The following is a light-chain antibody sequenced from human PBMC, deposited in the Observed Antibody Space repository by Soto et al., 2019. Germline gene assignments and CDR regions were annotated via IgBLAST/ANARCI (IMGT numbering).Light chain of an antibody. V-gene: IGKV3-11*01. J-gene: IGKJ4*01. CDR1: QSVGGY. CDR2: DTS. Sequence: EIVLTQSPATLSLSPGERATLSCRASQSVGGYLDWYQQKPGQAPRLLIYDTSKMASGIPARFSGSGSGTDFALTISGLAPEDLAVYDCHQRSNWPPLTFGGGTKVEI. CDR3: HQRSNWPPLT.